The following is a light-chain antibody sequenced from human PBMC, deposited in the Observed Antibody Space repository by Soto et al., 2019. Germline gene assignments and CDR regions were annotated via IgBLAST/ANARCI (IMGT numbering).Light chain of an antibody. V-gene: IGKV3-11*01. CDR3: QQRSNWPIT. Sequence: EIVMTQSPATLSVSPGDRATLSCRASQSVDNDLAWYQQKPGQPPRLLIYDASTRATGIPARFSGSQSGTDFTLTISSLEPEDFAVYYCQQRSNWPITFGQGTRLEI. CDR1: QSVDND. CDR2: DAS. J-gene: IGKJ5*01.